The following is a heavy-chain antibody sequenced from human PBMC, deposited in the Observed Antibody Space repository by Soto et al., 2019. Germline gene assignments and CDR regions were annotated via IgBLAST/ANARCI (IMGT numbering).Heavy chain of an antibody. CDR1: GVSLTSYY. V-gene: IGHV4-59*01. CDR3: ARGKGTHRY. Sequence: SETLSLTCSVSGVSLTSYYWSWIRQTPGKTLEWIGCIFYNGTTNYNPSLKSRVTISLDMSKNQFSLKLKSVSAEDTALYYCARGKGTHRYWGPATLVIVSS. D-gene: IGHD3-10*01. CDR2: IFYNGTT. J-gene: IGHJ4*02.